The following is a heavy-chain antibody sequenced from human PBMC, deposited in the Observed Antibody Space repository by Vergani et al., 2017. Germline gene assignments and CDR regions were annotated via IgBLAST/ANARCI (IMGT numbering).Heavy chain of an antibody. CDR3: AKPSAAGPYYYCYMDV. Sequence: EVQLLESGGGLVQPGGSLRLSCAASGFTFSSYAMSWVRQAPGKGLEWVSAISGSGGSTYYADSVKGRFTISRDNSKNTLYLQMNSLRADDTAVYYCAKPSAAGPYYYCYMDVWGKGTTVTVSS. D-gene: IGHD6-13*01. CDR1: GFTFSSYA. J-gene: IGHJ6*03. CDR2: ISGSGGST. V-gene: IGHV3-23*01.